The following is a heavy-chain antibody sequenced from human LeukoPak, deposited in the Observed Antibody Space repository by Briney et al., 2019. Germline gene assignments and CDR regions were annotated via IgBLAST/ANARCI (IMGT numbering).Heavy chain of an antibody. V-gene: IGHV1-2*02. Sequence: ASVKVSCKASGYTFTDYYMHWVRQAPGQGLEWVGWINPNSGGTNYAQKFQGRVTMTRDTSISTAYMELSRLRSDDTALYYCARGGLRLRPSDYWGQGTLVTVSS. D-gene: IGHD5-12*01. CDR1: GYTFTDYY. J-gene: IGHJ4*02. CDR2: INPNSGGT. CDR3: ARGGLRLRPSDY.